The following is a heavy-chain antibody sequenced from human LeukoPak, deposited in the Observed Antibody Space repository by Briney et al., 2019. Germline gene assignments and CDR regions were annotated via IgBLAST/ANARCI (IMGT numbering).Heavy chain of an antibody. V-gene: IGHV4-34*01. D-gene: IGHD3-22*01. CDR2: INHSGST. J-gene: IGHJ5*02. Sequence: SETLSLTCAVYGGSSSGYYWSWIRQPPAKGLEWIGEINHSGSTNYNPSLKSRVTISVDTSKNQFSLRLSSVTAADTAVYYCARGSDSSGYYGDWLDPWGQGTLVTVSS. CDR3: ARGSDSSGYYGDWLDP. CDR1: GGSSSGYY.